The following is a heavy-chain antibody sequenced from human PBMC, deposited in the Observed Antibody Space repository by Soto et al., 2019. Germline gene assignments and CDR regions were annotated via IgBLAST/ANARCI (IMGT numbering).Heavy chain of an antibody. D-gene: IGHD2-2*01. CDR1: GGSISPYY. V-gene: IGHV4-59*12. CDR3: ARVERTLSTPFAYGMDV. CDR2: IYFGGTT. Sequence: SETLSLTCTVSGGSISPYYWSWIRQPPGKGLEWIGYIYFGGTTKYNPSLKSRVSMSADTSKNQFSLSLGSVTAADTAMYYCARVERTLSTPFAYGMDVWGQGTTVTVSS. J-gene: IGHJ6*02.